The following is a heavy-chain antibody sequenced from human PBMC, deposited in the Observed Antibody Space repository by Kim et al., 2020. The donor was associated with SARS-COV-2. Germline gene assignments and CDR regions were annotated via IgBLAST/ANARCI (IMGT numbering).Heavy chain of an antibody. J-gene: IGHJ4*02. V-gene: IGHV3-48*01. CDR2: RTK. Sequence: RTKYSASSVRGRFNIPRDNAKDSLYLKMNSLGAEDTAVYYCARDLGGGSCYWGQGTLVTVSS. D-gene: IGHD2-15*01. CDR3: ARDLGGGSCY.